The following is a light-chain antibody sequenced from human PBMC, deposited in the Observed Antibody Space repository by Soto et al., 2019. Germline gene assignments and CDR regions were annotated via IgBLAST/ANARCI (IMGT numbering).Light chain of an antibody. Sequence: EIVLTQSPATLSLSPGERATLSCRASQSVSSYLAWYQQKPGQAPRLLIYDASNRATGIPARFSGSGFGTEFTLTISSLQSEDFAVYYCQQYNNWPSWTFGQGTKVEIK. CDR2: DAS. V-gene: IGKV3-11*01. CDR3: QQYNNWPSWT. CDR1: QSVSSY. J-gene: IGKJ1*01.